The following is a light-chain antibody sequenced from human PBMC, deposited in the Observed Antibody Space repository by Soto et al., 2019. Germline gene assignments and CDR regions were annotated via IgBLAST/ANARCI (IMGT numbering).Light chain of an antibody. CDR2: EVS. Sequence: QSALTQPASVSDSPGQSISISCTGSSSDVGGDNFVSWYRQHPGKAPKLIIYEVSHRPSGVSDRFSGSKSGNTASLNISGLQAEDEADYYCSSYTSSSTYVFGTGTKVTVL. CDR1: SSDVGGDNF. J-gene: IGLJ1*01. V-gene: IGLV2-14*01. CDR3: SSYTSSSTYV.